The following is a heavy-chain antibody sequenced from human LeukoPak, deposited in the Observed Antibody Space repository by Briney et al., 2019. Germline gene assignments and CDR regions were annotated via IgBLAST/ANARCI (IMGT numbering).Heavy chain of an antibody. CDR3: ARAKQQLVTWGYYYYYYMDV. J-gene: IGHJ6*03. CDR1: GYTFTSYD. D-gene: IGHD6-13*01. Sequence: ASVKVSCKASGYTFTSYDINWVRQATGQGLEWMGWMNPNSGNTGYAQKFQGRVTMTRNTSISTAYMELSSLRSEDTAVYYCARAKQQLVTWGYYYYYYMDVWGKGTTVTVSS. CDR2: MNPNSGNT. V-gene: IGHV1-8*01.